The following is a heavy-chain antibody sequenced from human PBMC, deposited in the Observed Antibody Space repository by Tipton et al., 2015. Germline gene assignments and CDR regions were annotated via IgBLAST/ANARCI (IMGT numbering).Heavy chain of an antibody. CDR1: GDSISSINW. D-gene: IGHD2-8*02. CDR3: ARRSLVGQEGLDS. CDR2: IYHSGDA. Sequence: TLSLTCAVSGDSISSINWWSWVRQPPGKGLEWIGQIYHSGDANYNLSLTSRATLSVDMSNNYFSLKLTSVTAADTAVYYCARRSLVGQEGLDSWGQGTLVTVSS. V-gene: IGHV4-4*02. J-gene: IGHJ4*02.